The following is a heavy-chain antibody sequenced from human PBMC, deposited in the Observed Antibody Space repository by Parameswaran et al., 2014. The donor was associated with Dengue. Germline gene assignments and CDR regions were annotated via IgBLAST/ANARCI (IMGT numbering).Heavy chain of an antibody. CDR2: IYYSGST. J-gene: IGHJ3*02. D-gene: IGHD3-9*01. Sequence: WIRQPPGKGLEWIGYIYYSGSTNYNPSLKSRVTISVDTSKNQFSLKLSSVTAADTAVYYCARVLRGRYFDWSIPTFDAFDIWGQGTMVTVSS. V-gene: IGHV4-59*01. CDR3: ARVLRGRYFDWSIPTFDAFDI.